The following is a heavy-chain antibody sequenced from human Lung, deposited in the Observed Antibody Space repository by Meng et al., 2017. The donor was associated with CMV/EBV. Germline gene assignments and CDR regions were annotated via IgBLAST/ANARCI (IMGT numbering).Heavy chain of an antibody. J-gene: IGHJ4*02. Sequence: TLSLTXTVSGGSISSGGYYWSWIRQHPGKGLEWIGYIYYSGSTYYNPSLKSRVTISVDTSKNQFPLKLSSVTAADTAVYYCAREQLVRRGRDDWGQGTLVTVSS. CDR2: IYYSGST. D-gene: IGHD6-6*01. CDR3: AREQLVRRGRDD. CDR1: GGSISSGGYY. V-gene: IGHV4-31*03.